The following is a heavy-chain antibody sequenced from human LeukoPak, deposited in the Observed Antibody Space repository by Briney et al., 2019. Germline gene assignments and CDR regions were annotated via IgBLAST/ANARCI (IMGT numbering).Heavy chain of an antibody. Sequence: SETLSLTCTVSGDSITSFYWSRIRQPPEKGLEWIGSVYYSGITNYNPSLKSRVTMSVDTSKKQFSLDLNSVTAADTAVYYCASTGSGSTDFWGQGTLVTVSS. CDR2: VYYSGIT. J-gene: IGHJ4*02. CDR3: ASTGSGSTDF. D-gene: IGHD1-26*01. V-gene: IGHV4-59*01. CDR1: GDSITSFY.